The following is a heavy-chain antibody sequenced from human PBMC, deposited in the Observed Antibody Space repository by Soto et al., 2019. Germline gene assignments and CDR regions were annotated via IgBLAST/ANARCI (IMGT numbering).Heavy chain of an antibody. CDR1: GYTFTSYD. J-gene: IGHJ4*02. V-gene: IGHV1-8*01. D-gene: IGHD1-1*01. CDR3: ARRAETNGWNGFGADKYYFDF. CDR2: MNPSTGNS. Sequence: ASVKVSCKASGYTFTSYDIYWVRQATGQGIEWMGWMNPSTGNSGYAQKFQGRVTMTSDTSISTAHMELSSLRSEDTAVYYCARRAETNGWNGFGADKYYFDFWGQGTLVTVSS.